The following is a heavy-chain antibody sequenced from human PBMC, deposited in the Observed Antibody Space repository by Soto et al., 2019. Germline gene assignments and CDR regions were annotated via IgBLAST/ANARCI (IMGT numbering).Heavy chain of an antibody. CDR3: ARDRSLRIRLSSSGGVYYYGMDV. CDR2: CSPDGTT. V-gene: IGHV3-74*03. CDR1: GFSLRSQW. Sequence: EAQVVESGGGLAQPGGSLRLSCAASGFSLRSQWMHWIRQTPGKGLEWVSRCSPDGTTVYADSVKGRFTISRDNAKNSLYLQMNSLRAEDTAVYYCARDRSLRIRLSSSGGVYYYGMDVWGQGTTVTVSS. J-gene: IGHJ6*02. D-gene: IGHD6-6*01.